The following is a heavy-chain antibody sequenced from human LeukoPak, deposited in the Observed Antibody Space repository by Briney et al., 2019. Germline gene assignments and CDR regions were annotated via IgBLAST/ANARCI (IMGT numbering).Heavy chain of an antibody. Sequence: TSETLSLTCAVYGGSFSGYYWSWIRQPPGKGLEWIGEINHSGSTNYNPSLKSRVTISVDTSKNQFSLKLSSVTAADTAVYYCARVRAAAGTLGYYYYYGMDVWGQGTTVTVSS. D-gene: IGHD6-13*01. CDR2: INHSGST. V-gene: IGHV4-34*01. CDR3: ARVRAAAGTLGYYYYYGMDV. J-gene: IGHJ6*02. CDR1: GGSFSGYY.